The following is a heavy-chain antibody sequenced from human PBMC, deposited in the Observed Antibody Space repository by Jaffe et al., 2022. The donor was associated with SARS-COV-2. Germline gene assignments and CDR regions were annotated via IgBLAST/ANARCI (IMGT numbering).Heavy chain of an antibody. V-gene: IGHV3-48*02. D-gene: IGHD3-3*01. CDR3: ARDIGYYDFWSGYQRRYYYGMDV. CDR2: ISSSSSTI. J-gene: IGHJ6*02. Sequence: EVQLVESGGGLVQPGGSLRLSCAASGFTFSSYSMNWVRQAPGKGLEWVSYISSSSSTIYYADSVKGRFTISRDNAKNSLYLQMNSLRDEDTAVYYCARDIGYYDFWSGYQRRYYYGMDVWGQGTTVTVSS. CDR1: GFTFSSYS.